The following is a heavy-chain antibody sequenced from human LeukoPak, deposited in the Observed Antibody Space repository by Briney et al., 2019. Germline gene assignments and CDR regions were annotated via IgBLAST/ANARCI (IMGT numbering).Heavy chain of an antibody. CDR2: IIPILGIA. V-gene: IGHV1-69*04. J-gene: IGHJ4*02. CDR3: ARVVDTAMVTDGYYSDY. D-gene: IGHD5-18*01. CDR1: GGTFSSYA. Sequence: SVKVSCKASGGTFSSYAISWVRQAPGQGLEWMGRIIPILGIANYAQKFQGRVTITADKSTSTAYMELSSLRSEDTAVYYCARVVDTAMVTDGYYSDYWGQGTLVTVSS.